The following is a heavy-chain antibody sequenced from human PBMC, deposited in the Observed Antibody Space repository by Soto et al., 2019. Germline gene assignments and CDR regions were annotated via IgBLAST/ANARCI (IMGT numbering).Heavy chain of an antibody. Sequence: SETLSLTCTVSGGSFNSGGYYWSWIRQHPGKGLEWLGYIDHSGYTFYNPSLQSRIILSMGTSKNQFSLKLSSATAADTAVYFCARKHAGFFYGIYYWGQGTLVTVSS. CDR2: IDHSGYT. D-gene: IGHD3-3*01. V-gene: IGHV4-31*03. CDR1: GGSFNSGGYY. J-gene: IGHJ4*02. CDR3: ARKHAGFFYGIYY.